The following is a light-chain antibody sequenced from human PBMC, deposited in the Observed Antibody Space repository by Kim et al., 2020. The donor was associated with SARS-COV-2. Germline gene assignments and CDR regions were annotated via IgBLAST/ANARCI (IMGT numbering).Light chain of an antibody. CDR1: QIVDSRY. Sequence: PGEGPTLSCRASQIVDSRYLAWYQQKPGQAPRLLIYGTSTRATGIPDRFSGGGSGTDFTLTINRLEPDDFAMYYCQQYGSSPGWTFGQGTKVDIK. CDR3: QQYGSSPGWT. V-gene: IGKV3-20*01. CDR2: GTS. J-gene: IGKJ1*01.